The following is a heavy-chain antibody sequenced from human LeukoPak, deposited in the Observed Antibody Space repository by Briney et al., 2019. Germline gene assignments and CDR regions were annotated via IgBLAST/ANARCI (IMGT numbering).Heavy chain of an antibody. CDR1: GGSISSYY. CDR3: ARQNWNGYYYYAMDV. Sequence: SETLSLTCTVSGGSISSYYWSWIRQPAGKGLEWIGRIYTSGSTNYNPSLKSRVTISVDTSKNQYSLKLTSVTAADTAVYYCARQNWNGYYYYAMDVWGQGTTVTVSS. J-gene: IGHJ6*02. V-gene: IGHV4-4*07. D-gene: IGHD1-1*01. CDR2: IYTSGST.